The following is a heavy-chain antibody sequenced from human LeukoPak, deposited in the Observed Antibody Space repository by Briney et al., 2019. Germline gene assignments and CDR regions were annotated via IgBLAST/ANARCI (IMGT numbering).Heavy chain of an antibody. CDR3: ARDVI. Sequence: GGSLRLSCAASGFTVSNNYMSWVRQAPGKGLEWISIIYSGGSTYYADSVKGRFTISRDNSRNTLDPQMDSLRAEDTAVYYCARDVIWGQGALVTVSS. V-gene: IGHV3-66*02. CDR2: IYSGGST. J-gene: IGHJ4*02. CDR1: GFTVSNNY. D-gene: IGHD3-10*01.